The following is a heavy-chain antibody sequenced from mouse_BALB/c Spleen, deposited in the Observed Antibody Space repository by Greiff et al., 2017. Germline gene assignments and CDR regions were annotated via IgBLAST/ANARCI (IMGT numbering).Heavy chain of an antibody. V-gene: IGHV5-4*02. CDR1: GFTFSDYY. CDR2: ISDGGSYT. CDR3: AREGDYSFAY. J-gene: IGHJ3*01. D-gene: IGHD1-1*01. Sequence: DVHLVESGGGLVKPGGSLKLSCAASGFTFSDYYMYWVRQTPEKRLEWVATISDGGSYTYYPDSVKGRFTISRDNAKNNLYLQMSSLKSEDTAMYYCAREGDYSFAYWGQGTLVTVSA.